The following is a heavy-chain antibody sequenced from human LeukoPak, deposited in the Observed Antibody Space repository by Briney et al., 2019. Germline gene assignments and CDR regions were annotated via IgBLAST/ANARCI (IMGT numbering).Heavy chain of an antibody. Sequence: GGSLRLSCAASGFTFSSYSMNWVRQAPGKGLEWVSSIGSSSSYIYYADSVKGRFTISRDNAKNSLYLQMNSLRAEDTAVYYCARAYDYVWGSYRYSFDYWSQGTLVTVSS. V-gene: IGHV3-21*01. CDR1: GFTFSSYS. CDR3: ARAYDYVWGSYRYSFDY. D-gene: IGHD3-16*02. J-gene: IGHJ4*02. CDR2: IGSSSSYI.